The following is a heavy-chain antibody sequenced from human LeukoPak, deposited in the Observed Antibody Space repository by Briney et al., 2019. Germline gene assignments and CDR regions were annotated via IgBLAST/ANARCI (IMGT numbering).Heavy chain of an antibody. D-gene: IGHD2/OR15-2a*01. CDR2: INHSGST. Sequence: PSETLSLTCAVYGGSFSGYYWSWIRQPPGKGLEWIGEINHSGSTNYNPSLKSRVTISVDTSKNQFSLKLSSVTAADTAVYYCARTDPNTYYFDYWGQGTLVTVSS. J-gene: IGHJ4*02. CDR3: ARTDPNTYYFDY. V-gene: IGHV4-34*01. CDR1: GGSFSGYY.